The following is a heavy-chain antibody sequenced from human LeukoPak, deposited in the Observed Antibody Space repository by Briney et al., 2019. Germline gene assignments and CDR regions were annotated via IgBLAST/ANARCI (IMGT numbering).Heavy chain of an antibody. Sequence: GASLRLSCAASGFIFNSYAMSWVRQAPGKGLEWISGISGNGVSTYYADSVKGRFTISRDNSKNTLYLQMNSLRAEDTAVYYCAKDLVIAAPYGRFDYWGQGTLVTVSS. J-gene: IGHJ4*02. V-gene: IGHV3-23*01. CDR3: AKDLVIAAPYGRFDY. D-gene: IGHD2-15*01. CDR2: ISGNGVST. CDR1: GFIFNSYA.